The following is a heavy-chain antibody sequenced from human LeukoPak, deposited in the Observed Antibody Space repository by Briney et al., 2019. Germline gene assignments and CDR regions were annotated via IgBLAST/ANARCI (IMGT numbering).Heavy chain of an antibody. D-gene: IGHD3-10*02. Sequence: GESLQISCQGSGYSFIDYWIGWVRQMPGKGLEWMAVIYPGDTRTRYNPSFQGQVTITADKSINTAYLEWNSLKASDTALYYCACRMFASKWFQPWGQGTLVTVSS. CDR3: ACRMFASKWFQP. CDR2: IYPGDTRT. J-gene: IGHJ5*02. CDR1: GYSFIDYW. V-gene: IGHV5-51*01.